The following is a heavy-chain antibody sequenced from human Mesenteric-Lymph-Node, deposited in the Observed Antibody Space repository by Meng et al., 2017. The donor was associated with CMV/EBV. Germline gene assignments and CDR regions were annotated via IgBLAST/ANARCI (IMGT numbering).Heavy chain of an antibody. CDR3: AKLEVLRFLEWLPVDY. Sequence: GESLKISCAASGFTFSSYEMNWVRQAPGKGLEWVSYISGSGSTIYYADSVKGRFTISRDNAKNSLYLQMNSLRAEDTAVYYCAKLEVLRFLEWLPVDYWGQGTLVTVSS. CDR1: GFTFSSYE. J-gene: IGHJ4*02. D-gene: IGHD3-3*01. CDR2: ISGSGSTI. V-gene: IGHV3-48*03.